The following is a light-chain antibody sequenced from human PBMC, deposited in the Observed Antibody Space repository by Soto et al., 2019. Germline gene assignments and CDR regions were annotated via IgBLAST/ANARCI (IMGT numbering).Light chain of an antibody. V-gene: IGLV2-14*01. CDR3: CSYTSSNTML. CDR2: EVT. Sequence: QSVLTQPASVSGSPGQSITISCTGTSSDVGTYNFVSWYQHHPGRAPRLIISEVTNRPSGVSDRFSGSKSGNTASLTISGLQAEDEADYYCCSYTSSNTMLFGGGTKLTVL. J-gene: IGLJ2*01. CDR1: SSDVGTYNF.